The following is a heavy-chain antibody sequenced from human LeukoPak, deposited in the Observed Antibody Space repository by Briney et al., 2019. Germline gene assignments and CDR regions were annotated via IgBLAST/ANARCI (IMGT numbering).Heavy chain of an antibody. V-gene: IGHV3-43*01. CDR3: AKDREGVDY. CDR2: ISWDGGST. Sequence: GGSLRLSCAASGFTFDDYSMHWVRQGPGKGLEWVSVISWDGGSTSYADSVKGRFTISRDNSKNSLYLQMNSLRSEDSALYYCAKDREGVDYWGQGTLVTVFS. CDR1: GFTFDDYS. J-gene: IGHJ4*02. D-gene: IGHD3-16*01.